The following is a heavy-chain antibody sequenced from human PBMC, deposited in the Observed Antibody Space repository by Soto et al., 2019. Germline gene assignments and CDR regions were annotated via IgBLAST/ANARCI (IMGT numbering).Heavy chain of an antibody. J-gene: IGHJ4*02. V-gene: IGHV4-34*12. CDR2: TIQSGST. Sequence: SETLSLTCAVYGGSFSGHSWNWVRQPPGERVEWIGETIQSGSTNYNPSLKSRVTISIDTPKNQFSLKLKSVTAADTAVYYCARRVYHDASTNWYFDSWGQGSMVTVSS. CDR3: ARRVYHDASTNWYFDS. D-gene: IGHD3-3*01. CDR1: GGSFSGHS.